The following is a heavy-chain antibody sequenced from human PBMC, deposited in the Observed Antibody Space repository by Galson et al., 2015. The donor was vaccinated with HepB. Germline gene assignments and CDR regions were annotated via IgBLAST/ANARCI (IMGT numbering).Heavy chain of an antibody. Sequence: SLRLSCAASGFTFSSYAMHWVRQAPGKGLEWVAVISYDGSNKYYADSVKGRFTISRDNSKNTLYLQMNSLRAEDTAVYYCARDPYCSSTSCSVGYYYYGMDVWGQGTTVTVSS. V-gene: IGHV3-30*04. CDR1: GFTFSSYA. J-gene: IGHJ6*02. CDR3: ARDPYCSSTSCSVGYYYYGMDV. D-gene: IGHD2-2*01. CDR2: ISYDGSNK.